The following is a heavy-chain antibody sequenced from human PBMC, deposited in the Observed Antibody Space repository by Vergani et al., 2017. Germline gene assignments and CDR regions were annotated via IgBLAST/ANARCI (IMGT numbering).Heavy chain of an antibody. CDR3: ARMNIVATISSRWFDP. D-gene: IGHD5-12*01. CDR1: GGTFSSYA. J-gene: IGHJ5*02. V-gene: IGHV1-69*01. CDR2: IIPIFGTA. Sequence: QVQLVQSGAEVKKPGSSVKVFCKASGGTFSSYAISWVRQAPGQGLEWMGGIIPIFGTANYAQKFQGRVTITADESTSTAYMELSSLRSEDTAVYYCARMNIVATISSRWFDPWGQGTLVTVSS.